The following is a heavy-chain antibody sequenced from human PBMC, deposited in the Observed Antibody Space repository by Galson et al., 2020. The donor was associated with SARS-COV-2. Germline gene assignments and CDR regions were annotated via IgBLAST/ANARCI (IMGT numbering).Heavy chain of an antibody. CDR3: ARERPEY. V-gene: IGHV3-48*04. CDR2: IRSSSGTI. CDR1: GFTFSSYT. D-gene: IGHD1-1*01. Sequence: GGSLRLSCAASGFTFSSYTMNWVRQAPVKGLELVADIRSSSGTIYYADSVKGRFTISRDNAKNSLYLQLNSLRVEDTAVYYCARERPEYWGQGTLVTVSS. J-gene: IGHJ4*02.